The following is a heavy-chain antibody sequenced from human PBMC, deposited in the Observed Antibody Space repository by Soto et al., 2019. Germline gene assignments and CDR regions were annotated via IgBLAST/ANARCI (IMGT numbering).Heavy chain of an antibody. V-gene: IGHV2-5*02. J-gene: IGHJ4*02. CDR3: VHTYADHAGYYFDF. CDR1: GFSLIDSGVA. CDR2: VYWDDDK. Sequence: QITLKESGPTLVKPTQTLTLTCSTSGFSLIDSGVAVGWISQPPGKALDWLALVYWDDDKRYSPSLRTRLTITRDTSKNQVVLTMTNIDPVDTATYYCVHTYADHAGYYFDFWGQGTLVTVSS.